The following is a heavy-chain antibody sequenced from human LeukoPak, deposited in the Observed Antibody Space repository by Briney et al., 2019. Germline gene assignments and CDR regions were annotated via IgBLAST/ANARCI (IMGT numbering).Heavy chain of an antibody. CDR1: GYSFTSYW. Sequence: GESLKISCKGSGYSFTSYWIGWVRQMPGKGLEWMGIIYPGDSDTRYSPSFQGQVTISADKSISTAYLQWSSLKASDTATYYCARLGVTIFGVADSPDYWGQGTLVTVSS. CDR3: ARLGVTIFGVADSPDY. J-gene: IGHJ4*02. D-gene: IGHD3-3*01. V-gene: IGHV5-51*01. CDR2: IYPGDSDT.